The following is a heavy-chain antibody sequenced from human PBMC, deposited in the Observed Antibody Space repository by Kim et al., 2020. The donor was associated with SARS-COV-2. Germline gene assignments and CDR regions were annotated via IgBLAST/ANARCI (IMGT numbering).Heavy chain of an antibody. CDR1: GFTFSSYW. Sequence: GGSLRLSCAASGFTFSSYWMHWVRQAPGKGLVWVSRINSDGSSTSYADSVKGRFTISRDNAKNTLYLQMNSLRAEDTAVYYCARATYYYDSSGYYPPFDYWGQGTLVTVSS. CDR2: INSDGSST. D-gene: IGHD3-22*01. CDR3: ARATYYYDSSGYYPPFDY. V-gene: IGHV3-74*01. J-gene: IGHJ4*02.